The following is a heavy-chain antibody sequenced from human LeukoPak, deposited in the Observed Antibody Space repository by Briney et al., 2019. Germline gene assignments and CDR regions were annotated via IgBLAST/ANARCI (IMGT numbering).Heavy chain of an antibody. D-gene: IGHD6-6*01. V-gene: IGHV1-69*04. J-gene: IGHJ6*03. CDR3: ARDRQLVLMYYYSYMDG. CDR1: GGTFSSYA. Sequence: ASVKVSCKASGGTFSSYAISWVRQAPGQGLEWMGRIIPILGIANYAQKFQGRVTITADKSTSTAYMELSSLRSEDTAVYYCARDRQLVLMYYYSYMDGWGEGTAVTVCS. CDR2: IIPILGIA.